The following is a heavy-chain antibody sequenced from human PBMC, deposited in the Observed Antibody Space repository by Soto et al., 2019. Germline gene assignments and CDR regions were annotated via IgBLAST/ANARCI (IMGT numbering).Heavy chain of an antibody. Sequence: GGSLRLSWAASGFTFTRYSMNWVRQAPGKGLEWVSSISSTTNYIYYGDSMKGRFTISRDNAKNSLYLEMKSLRAEDTAVYYCARESEDLTSNFDYWGKGTLVTVSS. V-gene: IGHV3-21*06. J-gene: IGHJ4*02. CDR1: GFTFTRYS. CDR3: ARESEDLTSNFDY. CDR2: ISSTTNYI.